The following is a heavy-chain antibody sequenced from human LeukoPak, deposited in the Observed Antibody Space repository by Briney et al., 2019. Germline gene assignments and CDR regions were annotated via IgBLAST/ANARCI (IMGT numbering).Heavy chain of an antibody. CDR3: AKGGRLLWFGEPTDFLDY. CDR1: GFTFSSYA. V-gene: IGHV3-23*01. J-gene: IGHJ4*02. CDR2: ISGSGGST. D-gene: IGHD3-10*01. Sequence: PGGSLRLSCAASGFTFSSYAMSWVRQAPGKGLEWVSAISGSGGSTYYADSVKGRFTISRDNSKNTLYLQMNSLRAEDTAVYYCAKGGRLLWFGEPTDFLDYWGQGTLVTVSS.